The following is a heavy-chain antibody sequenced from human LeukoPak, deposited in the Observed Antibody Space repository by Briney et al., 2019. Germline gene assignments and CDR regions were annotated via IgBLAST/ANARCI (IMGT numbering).Heavy chain of an antibody. Sequence: SETLSLTCTVSGGSISSYYWIWIRQPPGKGLEWIGRIYTSGSTNYNPSLQSRVAMSVDTSKNQFSLKLSSVTAADTAVYYCARDRRGLPTLYFDYWGQGTLVTVSS. CDR3: ARDRRGLPTLYFDY. J-gene: IGHJ4*02. CDR1: GGSISSYY. CDR2: IYTSGST. D-gene: IGHD2-15*01. V-gene: IGHV4-4*07.